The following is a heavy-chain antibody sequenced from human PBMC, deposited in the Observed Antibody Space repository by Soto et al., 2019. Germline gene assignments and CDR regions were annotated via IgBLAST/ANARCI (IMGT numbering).Heavy chain of an antibody. CDR3: ARNWPLYPTQFWSGSRIPYYYYYMDV. Sequence: SETLSLTCTVSGGSISSYYWSWIRQPPGKGLEWIGYIYYSGSTYYNPSLKSRVTISVDTSKNQFSLKLSSVTAADTAVYYCARNWPLYPTQFWSGSRIPYYYYYMDVWGKGTTVTVSS. CDR2: IYYSGST. D-gene: IGHD3-3*01. CDR1: GGSISSYY. V-gene: IGHV4-59*12. J-gene: IGHJ6*03.